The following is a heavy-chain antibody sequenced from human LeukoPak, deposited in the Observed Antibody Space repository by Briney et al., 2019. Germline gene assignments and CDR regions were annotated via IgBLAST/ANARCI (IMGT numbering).Heavy chain of an antibody. CDR1: GYTFTGYY. CDR2: INPSGGST. Sequence: ASVKVSCKASGYTFTGYYMHWVRQAPGQGLEWMGIINPSGGSTSYAQKFQSRVTMTRDTSTSTVYMDLSSLRSEDTAVYYCTREGPTPSPSAGGVDYWGQGTLVTVSS. CDR3: TREGPTPSPSAGGVDY. D-gene: IGHD3-10*01. V-gene: IGHV1-46*01. J-gene: IGHJ4*02.